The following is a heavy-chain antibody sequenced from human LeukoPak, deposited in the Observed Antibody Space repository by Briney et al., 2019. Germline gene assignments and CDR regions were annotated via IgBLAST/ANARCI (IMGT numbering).Heavy chain of an antibody. CDR1: GFTFSSYG. Sequence: PGRSLRLSCAASGFTFSSYGMHWVRQAPGKGLEWVAVIWYDGSNKYYADSVKGRFTISRDNSKNTLYLQMNSLRAEDTAVYYCARGGVAVAGTFYYYGTDVWGQGTTVTVSS. D-gene: IGHD6-19*01. CDR2: IWYDGSNK. CDR3: ARGGVAVAGTFYYYGTDV. J-gene: IGHJ6*02. V-gene: IGHV3-33*01.